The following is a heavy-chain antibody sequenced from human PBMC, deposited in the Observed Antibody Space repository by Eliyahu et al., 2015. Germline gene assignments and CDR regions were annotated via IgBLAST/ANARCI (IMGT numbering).Heavy chain of an antibody. CDR3: VLEGGSSGPRWFDP. D-gene: IGHD3-22*01. CDR2: IVPVFGTA. V-gene: IGHV1-69*01. Sequence: QVQLVQSGAEVKRPGSSVRVSCKASGGTFASYTIRWVRQAPGQRFEWLGGIVPVFGTANYAQKFQGRVTITADEPTNTAYLELRSLRSEDTAIYYCVLEGGSSGPRWFDPWGQGTQVSVSS. CDR1: GGTFASYT. J-gene: IGHJ5*02.